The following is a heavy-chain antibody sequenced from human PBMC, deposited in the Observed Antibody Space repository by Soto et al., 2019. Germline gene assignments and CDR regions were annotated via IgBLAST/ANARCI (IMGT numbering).Heavy chain of an antibody. J-gene: IGHJ4*02. D-gene: IGHD5-18*01. CDR1: GGSISSYY. Sequence: SETLSLTCTVSGGSISSYYWIWIRQPPGKGLEWIGYIYYSGSTNYNPSLKSRVTISVDTSKNQFSLKLSSVTAADTAVYHCAREVDTAMASEYYFDYWGQGTLVTVSS. CDR2: IYYSGST. CDR3: AREVDTAMASEYYFDY. V-gene: IGHV4-59*01.